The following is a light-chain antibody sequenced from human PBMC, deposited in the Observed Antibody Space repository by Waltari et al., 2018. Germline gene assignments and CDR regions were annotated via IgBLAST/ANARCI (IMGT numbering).Light chain of an antibody. J-gene: IGLJ3*02. CDR3: QTWGTGIWV. CDR1: SGHRRNV. CDR2: VNSDGSH. V-gene: IGLV4-69*01. Sequence: QLVLTQSPSASASLAASVRITCTLSSGHRRNVVDWHPQQPEKGPPYLMKVNSDGSHSKGDGIPDRFSGSSSGAERYLTISSLQSDDEADYYCQTWGTGIWVFGGGTRLTVL.